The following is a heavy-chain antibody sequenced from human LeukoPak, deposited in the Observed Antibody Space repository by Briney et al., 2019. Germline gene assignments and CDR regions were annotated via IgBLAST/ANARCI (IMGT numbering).Heavy chain of an antibody. CDR2: IKSETDGGTT. V-gene: IGHV3-15*01. CDR1: GFTFSNAW. J-gene: IGHJ4*02. D-gene: IGHD2-21*02. Sequence: GGSLRLSCAASGFTFSNAWMSWVRQAPGKGLEWVGRIKSETDGGTTDYAAPVRGRFTISRDDSKSMFYLQMNSLKTEDAAVYYCTRLGGDHKSFFDNWGQGTLVTVSS. CDR3: TRLGGDHKSFFDN.